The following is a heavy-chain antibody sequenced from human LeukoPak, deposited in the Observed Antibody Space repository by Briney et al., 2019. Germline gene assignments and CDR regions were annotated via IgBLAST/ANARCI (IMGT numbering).Heavy chain of an antibody. CDR3: AREGGFYRPLDY. J-gene: IGHJ4*02. D-gene: IGHD3-3*01. Sequence: PSETLSLTCGVSGGSVISTNWWTWVRQPPGKGLEWIGEVHLDGRTNCNPSLESRLTISVDLSENHVSLKLTSVTAADTAVYYCAREGGFYRPLDYSGQGTLVTVSS. CDR1: GGSVISTNW. CDR2: VHLDGRT. V-gene: IGHV4-4*02.